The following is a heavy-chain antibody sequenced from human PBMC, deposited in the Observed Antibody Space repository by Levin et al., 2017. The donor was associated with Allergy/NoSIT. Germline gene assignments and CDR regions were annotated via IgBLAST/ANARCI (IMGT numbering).Heavy chain of an antibody. J-gene: IGHJ4*02. CDR1: GDSVSSNSAA. D-gene: IGHD2-2*01. Sequence: RSQTLSLTCAISGDSVSSNSAAWHWIRQSPSRGLEWLGRTYYRSKWYNNYAVSVKSRIIINPDTSKNQLSLQLNSVTPEDTAVYYCARGDQSFDYWGQGTLVTVSS. CDR2: TYYRSKWYN. CDR3: ARGDQSFDY. V-gene: IGHV6-1*01.